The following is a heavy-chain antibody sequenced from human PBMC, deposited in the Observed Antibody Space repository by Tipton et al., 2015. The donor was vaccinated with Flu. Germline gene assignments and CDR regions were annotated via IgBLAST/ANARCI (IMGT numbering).Heavy chain of an antibody. CDR3: ARAPTAAVAYI. J-gene: IGHJ4*02. V-gene: IGHV4-61*02. Sequence: GASLSSGYSYWSWVRQPAGKGLEWIGRIFTTGSTNYNPSLKSRVTISVDTSKNQFSLTLSSVTAADTAVYYCARAPTAAVAYIWGQGTLVTVSS. CDR2: IFTTGST. CDR1: GASLSSGYSY. D-gene: IGHD6-19*01.